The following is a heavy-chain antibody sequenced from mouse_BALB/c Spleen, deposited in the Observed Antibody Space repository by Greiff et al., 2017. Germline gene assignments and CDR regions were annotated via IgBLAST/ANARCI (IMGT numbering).Heavy chain of an antibody. CDR1: GYTFTSYW. CDR2: IYPGNSDT. CDR3: TRRFYYDYDTGWFAY. V-gene: IGHV1-5*01. D-gene: IGHD2-4*01. Sequence: EVQLQQSGTVLARPGASVKMSCKASGYTFTSYWMHWVNQRPGQGLEWIGAIYPGNSDTSYNQKFKGKAKLTAVTSTSTAYMELSSLTNEDSAVYYCTRRFYYDYDTGWFAYWGQGTLVTVSA. J-gene: IGHJ3*01.